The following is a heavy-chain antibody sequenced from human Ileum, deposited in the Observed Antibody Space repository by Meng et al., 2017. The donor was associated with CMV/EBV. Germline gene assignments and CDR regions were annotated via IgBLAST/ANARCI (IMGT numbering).Heavy chain of an antibody. CDR3: AREENTVNQFEY. V-gene: IGHV4-4*07. J-gene: IGHJ4*02. CDR1: GGSISTYS. CDR2: SMPVGAP. D-gene: IGHD4-17*01. Sequence: HLRESGPGLVKPPETLSLTCAGSGGSISTYSGPGSGSPPGRDWNGLGVSMPVGAPTTTLLKSRVTMSVDTSKNQFSLKVTSVTAADTAVYYCAREENTVNQFEYWGQGTLVTVSS.